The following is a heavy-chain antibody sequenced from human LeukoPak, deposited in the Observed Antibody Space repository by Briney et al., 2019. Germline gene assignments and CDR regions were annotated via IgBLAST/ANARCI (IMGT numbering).Heavy chain of an antibody. Sequence: GGSLRLSCAASGFTFSDYYMTWIRQAPGKGLEWVTVIWDDGSNKFYADSVKGRFTISRDNSKTPLYLKMKSLRAEATAVYYCARNTGLGAFDIWGAGTMVTVFS. V-gene: IGHV3-33*08. CDR1: GFTFSDYY. CDR3: ARNTGLGAFDI. J-gene: IGHJ3*02. D-gene: IGHD1-1*01. CDR2: IWDDGSNK.